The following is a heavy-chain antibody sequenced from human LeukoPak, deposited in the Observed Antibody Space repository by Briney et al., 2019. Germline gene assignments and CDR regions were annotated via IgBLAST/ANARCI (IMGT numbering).Heavy chain of an antibody. Sequence: GRSLRLSCAPSGFTFSSYAMHWVRQAPGKGLEWVAVISYAGSNKFYADSVRGRVTISRDNSKNTLYLQMNSLRAEDTAVYYCARGGYYGSGSYPDYWGQGTLVTVSS. D-gene: IGHD3-10*01. CDR2: ISYAGSNK. V-gene: IGHV3-30-3*01. CDR1: GFTFSSYA. CDR3: ARGGYYGSGSYPDY. J-gene: IGHJ4*02.